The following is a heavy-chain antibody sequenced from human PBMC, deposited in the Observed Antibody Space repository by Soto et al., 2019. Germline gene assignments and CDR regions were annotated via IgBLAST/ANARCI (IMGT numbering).Heavy chain of an antibody. D-gene: IGHD3-22*01. V-gene: IGHV3-21*01. CDR2: IRSSSSYI. Sequence: GGSLRLSCAASGFTFSRYSMNWFHQAPGKGLEWVSSIRSSSSYIYYADSVKGRFTISRDNAKNSLYLQMNSLRAEDTAVYYCARGLDYYDSSGYHVYFDYWGQGTLVTVS. J-gene: IGHJ4*02. CDR3: ARGLDYYDSSGYHVYFDY. CDR1: GFTFSRYS.